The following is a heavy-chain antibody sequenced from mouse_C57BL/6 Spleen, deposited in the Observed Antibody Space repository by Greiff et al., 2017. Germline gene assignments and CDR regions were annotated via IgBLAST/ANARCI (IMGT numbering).Heavy chain of an antibody. CDR3: ARSADYDGDYAMDY. D-gene: IGHD2-4*01. J-gene: IGHJ4*01. CDR1: GYTFTSYW. Sequence: QVQLQQPWAELVKPGASVKLSCKASGYTFTSYWMHWVKQRPGQGLEWIGMIHPNSGSTNYNEKFKSKATLTVDKSSSTAYMQLSSLTSEDSAVYYCARSADYDGDYAMDYWSQGTSVTVSS. CDR2: IHPNSGST. V-gene: IGHV1-64*01.